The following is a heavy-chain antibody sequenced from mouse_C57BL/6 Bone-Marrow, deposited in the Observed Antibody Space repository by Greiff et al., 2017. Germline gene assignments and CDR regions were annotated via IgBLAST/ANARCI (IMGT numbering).Heavy chain of an antibody. D-gene: IGHD1-1*01. CDR2: IDPSDSYT. V-gene: IGHV1-69*01. CDR1: GYTFTSYW. Sequence: VQLQQPGAELVMPGASVKLSCKASGYTFTSYWMHWVKQRPGQGLEWIGEIDPSDSYTNYNQKFKGKSTLTVDKSSSTAYMQLSSLTSEDSAVYYCARQYYGSRYFDVWGTGTTVTVSS. J-gene: IGHJ1*03. CDR3: ARQYYGSRYFDV.